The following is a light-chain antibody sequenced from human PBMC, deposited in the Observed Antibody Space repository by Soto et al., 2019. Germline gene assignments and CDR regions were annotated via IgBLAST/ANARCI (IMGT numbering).Light chain of an antibody. CDR3: QQCGSAPLT. CDR2: ASS. J-gene: IGKJ4*01. CDR1: QSVAGSY. Sequence: IGLTQSPGTLSLSPGERATLSCRASQSVAGSYLAWYQHQRGQAPRLLIYASSSRATGIPDRFSGTGSGTDFTLTISRLEPEDFALYYCQQCGSAPLTFGGGTKVDIK. V-gene: IGKV3-20*01.